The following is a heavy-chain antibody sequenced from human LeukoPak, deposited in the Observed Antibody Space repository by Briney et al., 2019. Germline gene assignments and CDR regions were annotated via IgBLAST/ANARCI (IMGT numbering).Heavy chain of an antibody. J-gene: IGHJ4*02. CDR3: ARLSKGRYFDYIFDN. CDR1: GGSVSSTEFY. CDR2: IYYTGST. D-gene: IGHD3-9*01. Sequence: SETLSLTCTVSGGSVSSTEFYWGWIRQPPGKGLQWIGNIYYTGSTYYNPSLNSRVAMSVDTSQNQFSLKMASVTAADTAVYYCARLSKGRYFDYIFDNWGQGTLVTVSS. V-gene: IGHV4-39*01.